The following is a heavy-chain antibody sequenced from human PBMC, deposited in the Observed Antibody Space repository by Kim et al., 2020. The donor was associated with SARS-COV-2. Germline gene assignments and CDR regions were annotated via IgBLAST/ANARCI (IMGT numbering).Heavy chain of an antibody. Sequence: SVKVSCKASGGTFSSYAISWVRQAPGQGLEWMGGIIPIFGTANYAQKFQGRVTITADESTSTAYMELSSLRSEDTAVYYCARDVRPVVPAAYYYYYGMDVWGQGTTVTVSS. D-gene: IGHD2-2*01. CDR2: IIPIFGTA. CDR1: GGTFSSYA. J-gene: IGHJ6*02. CDR3: ARDVRPVVPAAYYYYYGMDV. V-gene: IGHV1-69*13.